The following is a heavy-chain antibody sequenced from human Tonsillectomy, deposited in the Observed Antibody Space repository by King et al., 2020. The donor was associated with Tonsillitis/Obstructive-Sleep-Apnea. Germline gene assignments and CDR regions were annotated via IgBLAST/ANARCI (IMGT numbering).Heavy chain of an antibody. V-gene: IGHV3-9*01. D-gene: IGHD2-15*01. CDR2: LHLDIDRR. J-gene: IGHJ4*02. CDR1: GFTFDRHA. Sequence: VQLVESGGGWVQPGMSLRLSCSMSGFTFDRHAMHWVRQVPGKGLEWVSGLHLDIDRRGYADSVKGRFTVSRDYAKNSVYLEMNSLREEDTAIYYCGRDDGPGGLGYWGQGTLVTVSS. CDR3: GRDDGPGGLGY.